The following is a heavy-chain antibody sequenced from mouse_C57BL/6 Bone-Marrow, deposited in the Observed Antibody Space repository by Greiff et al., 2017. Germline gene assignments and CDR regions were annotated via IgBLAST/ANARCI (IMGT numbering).Heavy chain of an antibody. D-gene: IGHD1-1*01. CDR2: ISSGSSTI. J-gene: IGHJ2*01. CDR3: AGYYYGSRGYYFDY. Sequence: EVQLVESGGGLVKPGGSLKLSCAASGFTFSDYGMHWVRQAPEKGLEWVAYISSGSSTIYYADTVKGRFTISRDNAKNTLFLQMTSLRSEDTAMYYCAGYYYGSRGYYFDYWGQGTTLTVSS. CDR1: GFTFSDYG. V-gene: IGHV5-17*01.